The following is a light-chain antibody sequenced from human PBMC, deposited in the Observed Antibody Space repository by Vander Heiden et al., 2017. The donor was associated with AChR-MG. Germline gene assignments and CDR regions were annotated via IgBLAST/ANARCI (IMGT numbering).Light chain of an antibody. V-gene: IGLV3-25*03. CDR1: ALAKQY. CDR3: QSADSSGSYWM. Sequence: SYELTQPPSVSVSPGQTARITCSGDALAKQYAYWYQQKPGQAPVLVIYKDSERPSGIPERISGSSSGTTVTLTISGVQAEDEADYHCQSADSSGSYWMFGGGTKLTVL. J-gene: IGLJ3*02. CDR2: KDS.